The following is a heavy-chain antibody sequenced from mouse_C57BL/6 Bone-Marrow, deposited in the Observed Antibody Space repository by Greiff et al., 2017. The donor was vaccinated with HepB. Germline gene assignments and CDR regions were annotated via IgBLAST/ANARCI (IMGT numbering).Heavy chain of an antibody. CDR2: IDPSDSYT. CDR1: GYTFTSYW. D-gene: IGHD1-1*01. V-gene: IGHV1-59*01. Sequence: QVQLQQSGAELVRPGTSVKLSCKASGYTFTSYWMHWVKQRPGQGLEWIGVIDPSDSYTNYNQKFKGKATLTVDTSSSTAYMQLSSLTSEDSAVYYCASLYYYGSSHYWGQGTTLTVSS. J-gene: IGHJ2*01. CDR3: ASLYYYGSSHY.